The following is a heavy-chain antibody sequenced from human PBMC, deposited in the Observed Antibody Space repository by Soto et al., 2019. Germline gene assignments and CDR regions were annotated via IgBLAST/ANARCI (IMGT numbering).Heavy chain of an antibody. D-gene: IGHD6-13*01. V-gene: IGHV4-61*01. J-gene: IGHJ6*02. CDR2: ISYRGST. Sequence: SETLSLTCTVSGGSVSSGSYYWSWIRQPPGQGLGWMGYISYRGSTNYTPSLKSRVTISVDTSNHRVSVKLSSVAAAGTAGYYCAREDSREYSSSWFGAGYYYYGMDVWGQGTTVTVSS. CDR3: AREDSREYSSSWFGAGYYYYGMDV. CDR1: GGSVSSGSYY.